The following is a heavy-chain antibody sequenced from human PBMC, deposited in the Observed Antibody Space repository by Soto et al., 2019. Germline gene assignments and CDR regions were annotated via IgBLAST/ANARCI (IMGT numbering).Heavy chain of an antibody. CDR2: INPNSGGT. Sequence: ASVKVSCKASGYTFTGYYMHWVRQAPGQGLEWMGWINPNSGGTNYAQKFQGRVTITRDTSISTAYMELSRLRSDDTAVYYCARVSRDTAMVWNWFDHWGQGTLVTVSS. CDR1: GYTFTGYY. D-gene: IGHD5-18*01. V-gene: IGHV1-2*02. J-gene: IGHJ5*02. CDR3: ARVSRDTAMVWNWFDH.